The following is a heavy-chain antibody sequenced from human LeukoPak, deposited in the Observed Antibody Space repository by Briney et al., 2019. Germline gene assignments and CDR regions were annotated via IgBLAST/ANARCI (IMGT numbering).Heavy chain of an antibody. J-gene: IGHJ3*01. V-gene: IGHV3-33*06. CDR1: GFTFSSYV. CDR2: IWYDGSNQ. D-gene: IGHD7-27*01. CDR3: AKELSATPRAAVQTGDAFDV. Sequence: GRSLRLSCAASGFTFSSYVMHWVRQAPGKGLEWVAVIWYDGSNQYYSDSVKGRFTISRDNSKNTLDLQMNSLRPEDTAGYYCAKELSATPRAAVQTGDAFDVWGQGTMVTVSS.